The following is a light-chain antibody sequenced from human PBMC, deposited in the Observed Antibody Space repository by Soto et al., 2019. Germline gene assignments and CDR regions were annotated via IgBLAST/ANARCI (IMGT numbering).Light chain of an antibody. CDR1: RSMRTY. J-gene: IGKJ1*01. CDR3: QQSYETPWT. Sequence: DFQMTQSPSALSASVGERVSITCRASRSMRTYLNWFQYKPGTAPKLLIYNSSTLQTGVPSRFSGSGSGTGFTLTISSLQPEDSATYVCQQSYETPWTFGQGTKVDIK. V-gene: IGKV1-39*01. CDR2: NSS.